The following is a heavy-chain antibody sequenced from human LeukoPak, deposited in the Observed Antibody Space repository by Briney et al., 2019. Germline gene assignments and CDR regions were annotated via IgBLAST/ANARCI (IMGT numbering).Heavy chain of an antibody. CDR3: ANGVGFCGGGGCSLFFQH. D-gene: IGHD2-15*01. V-gene: IGHV3-74*01. Sequence: GGSLRLSCAASGFIFPDYWMHWVRQGPGKELVWGARIRGDGRATTYADSVKGRFTISRDNAMSTAFLQMKNLRAEDTAIYYCANGVGFCGGGGCSLFFQHWGQGTLVTVSS. CDR2: IRGDGRAT. J-gene: IGHJ1*01. CDR1: GFIFPDYW.